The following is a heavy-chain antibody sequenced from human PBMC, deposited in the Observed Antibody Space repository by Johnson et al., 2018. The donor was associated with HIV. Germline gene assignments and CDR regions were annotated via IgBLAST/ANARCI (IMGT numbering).Heavy chain of an antibody. D-gene: IGHD3-22*01. CDR1: GFTFSSYA. Sequence: QVQLVESGGGVVQPGRSLRLSCAASGFTFSSYAMHWVRQAPGKGLEWVAVMSFDGNNRYYADSVKGRFTISRDNSKNTLYLQMNSLRAEDTAVYYCAKDTVWSSGYYGGAFDIWGQGTMVTVSS. J-gene: IGHJ3*02. CDR3: AKDTVWSSGYYGGAFDI. V-gene: IGHV3-30-3*01. CDR2: MSFDGNNR.